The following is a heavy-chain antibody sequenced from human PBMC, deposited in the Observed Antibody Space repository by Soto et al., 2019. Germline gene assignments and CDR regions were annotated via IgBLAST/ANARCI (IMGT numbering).Heavy chain of an antibody. D-gene: IGHD1-26*01. CDR2: IRYDGSNE. CDR3: ARDGVGTTALRSYFDY. Sequence: QVQLVQSGGGVVQPGRSLRLSCAAPASIFSCCGMHWVRQAPGKGLEWVAIIRYDGSNEDYADSVKGRFTISRDNSKNTLYLQMNRLRVEDSAVYYCARDGVGTTALRSYFDYWGQGTLVTVSS. CDR1: ASIFSCCG. J-gene: IGHJ4*02. V-gene: IGHV3-33*01.